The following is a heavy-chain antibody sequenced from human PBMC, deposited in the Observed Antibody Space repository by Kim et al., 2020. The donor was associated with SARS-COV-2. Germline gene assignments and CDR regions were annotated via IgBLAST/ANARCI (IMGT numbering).Heavy chain of an antibody. V-gene: IGHV3-66*01. CDR3: ARDSHSSSWKSKLYYYYYYGMDV. Sequence: GGSLRLSCAASGFTVSSNYMSWVRQAPGKGLEWVSVIYSGGSTYYADSVKGRFTISRDNSKNTLYLQMNSLRAEDTAVYYCARDSHSSSWKSKLYYYYYYGMDVWGQGTTVTVSS. J-gene: IGHJ6*02. CDR1: GFTVSSNY. D-gene: IGHD6-13*01. CDR2: IYSGGST.